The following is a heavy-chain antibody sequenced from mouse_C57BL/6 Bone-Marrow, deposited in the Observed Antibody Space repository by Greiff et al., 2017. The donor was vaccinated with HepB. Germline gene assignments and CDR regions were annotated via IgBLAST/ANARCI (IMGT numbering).Heavy chain of an antibody. Sequence: EVQLQQSGAELVRPGASVKLSCTASGFNIKDDYMHWVKQRPEQGLEWIGWIDPENGDTEYASKFQGKATITADTSSNTAYLQLSSLTSEDTAVYYCTRGYDGYARDYWGQGTSVTVSS. J-gene: IGHJ4*01. CDR3: TRGYDGYARDY. D-gene: IGHD2-2*01. V-gene: IGHV14-4*01. CDR2: IDPENGDT. CDR1: GFNIKDDY.